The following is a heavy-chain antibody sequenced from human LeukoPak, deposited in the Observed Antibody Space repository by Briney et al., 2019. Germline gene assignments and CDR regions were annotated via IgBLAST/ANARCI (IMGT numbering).Heavy chain of an antibody. D-gene: IGHD1-26*01. Sequence: TGGSLRLSCAASGFTFSDNYMSWIRQAPGKGLEWVSYISSSGSIYYADSVKGRFTISRDNAENSLYLQMNSLSAEDTAVYYCARDPYSGSYEAYYYYYMDVWGKGTTVTISS. CDR2: ISSSGSI. V-gene: IGHV3-11*04. CDR1: GFTFSDNY. CDR3: ARDPYSGSYEAYYYYYMDV. J-gene: IGHJ6*03.